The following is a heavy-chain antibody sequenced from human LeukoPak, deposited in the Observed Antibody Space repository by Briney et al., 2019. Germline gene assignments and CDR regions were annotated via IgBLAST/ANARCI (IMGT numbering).Heavy chain of an antibody. CDR3: AELGYCSSSGTFYGLYY. D-gene: IGHD2-2*01. J-gene: IGHJ4*02. V-gene: IGHV3-23*01. Sequence: GGSLRLSCAASGFTFNTYAMSWVRQAPGKGLEWVSTISGTGGNTYYADSVKGRFTISRDNSKNTLYLQMNSLRAEDTAVYYCAELGYCSSSGTFYGLYYWGQGTLVTVSS. CDR2: ISGTGGNT. CDR1: GFTFNTYA.